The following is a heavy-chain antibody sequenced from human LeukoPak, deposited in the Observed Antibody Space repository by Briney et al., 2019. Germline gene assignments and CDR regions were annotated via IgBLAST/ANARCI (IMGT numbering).Heavy chain of an antibody. V-gene: IGHV1-46*01. CDR3: AREPRLCGGDCYPLDY. CDR1: GYTFTSYY. D-gene: IGHD2-21*02. CDR2: INPSGGST. J-gene: IGHJ4*02. Sequence: VASVKVSCKASGYTFTSYYMHWVRQAPGQGLEWMGIINPSGGSTGYAQKFQGRVTMTRDTSTSTVYMELSSLRSEDTAVYYCAREPRLCGGDCYPLDYWGQGTLVTVSS.